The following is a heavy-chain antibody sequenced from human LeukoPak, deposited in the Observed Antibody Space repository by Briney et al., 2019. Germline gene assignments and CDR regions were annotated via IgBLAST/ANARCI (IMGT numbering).Heavy chain of an antibody. Sequence: GESLKISCKGSGYSFTSYWIGWVRQMPGKGLEWMGIIYPGDSDTRYSPSFQGQVTISADKSIGTAYLQWSSLKASDTAMYYCARHTHDYYGSGSYYTPKPYYYYYGMDVWGQGTTVTVSS. CDR1: GYSFTSYW. CDR3: ARHTHDYYGSGSYYTPKPYYYYYGMDV. J-gene: IGHJ6*02. D-gene: IGHD3-10*01. CDR2: IYPGDSDT. V-gene: IGHV5-51*01.